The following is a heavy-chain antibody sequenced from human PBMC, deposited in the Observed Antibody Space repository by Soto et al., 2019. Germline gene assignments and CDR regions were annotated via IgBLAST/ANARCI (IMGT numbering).Heavy chain of an antibody. D-gene: IGHD5-12*01. J-gene: IGHJ4*02. CDR3: ASWSGYDYDRVLDY. CDR1: GGSIARYS. Sequence: SEPLALPFAVCGGSIARYSWSWIRQPPGKGLEWIGEINHSGSTNYNPSLKSRVTISVDTSKNQFSLKLSSVTAADTAVYYCASWSGYDYDRVLDYWGQG. V-gene: IGHV4-34*01. CDR2: INHSGST.